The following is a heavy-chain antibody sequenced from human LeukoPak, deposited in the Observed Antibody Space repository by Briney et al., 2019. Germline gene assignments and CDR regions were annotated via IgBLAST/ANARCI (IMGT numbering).Heavy chain of an antibody. Sequence: GASVKVSCEASGYTFTGYYMHRVRQAPGQGLEWMGYIYPNTGATKYAQKFQGRDTMTRDTSISTAYMELSGLRSDDTAVYYCGTLLSNGPFDYWGQGSLVTVSS. CDR3: GTLLSNGPFDY. J-gene: IGHJ4*02. CDR1: GYTFTGYY. CDR2: IYPNTGAT. V-gene: IGHV1-2*02.